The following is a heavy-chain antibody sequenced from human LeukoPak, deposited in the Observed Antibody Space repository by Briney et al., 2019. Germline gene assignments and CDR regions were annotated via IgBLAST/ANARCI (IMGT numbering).Heavy chain of an antibody. CDR2: IRYDGSNK. V-gene: IGHV3-30*02. CDR3: ARERTAMAPFDY. D-gene: IGHD5-18*01. J-gene: IGHJ4*02. Sequence: GGSLRLSCAASGFTFSSYGMHWVRQAPGKGLEWVAFIRYDGSNKYYADSVKGRFTISRDNSKNTLYLQMNSLRAEDTALYYCARERTAMAPFDYWGQGTLVTVSS. CDR1: GFTFSSYG.